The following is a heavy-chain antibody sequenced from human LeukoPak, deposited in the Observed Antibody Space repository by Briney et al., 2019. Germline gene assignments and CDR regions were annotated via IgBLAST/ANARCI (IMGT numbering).Heavy chain of an antibody. CDR1: GGSFSGYY. CDR2: INHSGST. CDR3: ARGTPTGLRYCRDGTCYSGDYFDY. D-gene: IGHD2-15*01. V-gene: IGHV4-34*01. J-gene: IGHJ4*02. Sequence: SETLSLTCAVYGGSFSGYYWSWIRQPPGKGLEWIGEINHSGSTNYNPSLKSRVTISVDTSKNQFSLKLSSVTAADTAVYYCARGTPTGLRYCRDGTCYSGDYFDYSGQGTLVTVSS.